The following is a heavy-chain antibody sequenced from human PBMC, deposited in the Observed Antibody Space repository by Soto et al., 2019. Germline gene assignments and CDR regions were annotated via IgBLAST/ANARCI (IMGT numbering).Heavy chain of an antibody. D-gene: IGHD2-2*01. CDR3: AKRSSSSRHFDY. CDR2: IWYDGSNK. Sequence: QVQLVESGGGVVQPGRSLRLSCAASGFTFSSYGMHWVRQAPGKGLEWVAVIWYDGSNKYYADSVKGRFTISRDNSKNTLYLQMNSLRAEDTAVYYCAKRSSSSRHFDYWGQGTLVTVSS. J-gene: IGHJ4*02. CDR1: GFTFSSYG. V-gene: IGHV3-33*06.